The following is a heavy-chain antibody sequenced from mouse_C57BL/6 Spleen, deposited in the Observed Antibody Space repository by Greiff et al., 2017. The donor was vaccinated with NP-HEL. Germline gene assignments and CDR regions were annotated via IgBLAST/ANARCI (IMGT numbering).Heavy chain of an antibody. D-gene: IGHD1-1*01. J-gene: IGHJ4*01. V-gene: IGHV1-69*01. CDR3: AMRGYCGSAMDY. Sequence: QVQLQQPGAELVMPGASVKLSCKASGYTFTSYWMHWVKQRPGQGLEWIGEIDPSDSYTNYNQKFKGKSTLTVDKSSSTAYMQLSSLTSEDSAVYYCAMRGYCGSAMDYWGQGTSVTVSS. CDR1: GYTFTSYW. CDR2: IDPSDSYT.